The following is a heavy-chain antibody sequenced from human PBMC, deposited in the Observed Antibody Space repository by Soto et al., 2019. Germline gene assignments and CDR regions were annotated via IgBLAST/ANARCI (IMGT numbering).Heavy chain of an antibody. D-gene: IGHD1-20*01. Sequence: VLLVESGGGLVQPGGSLRLSCAASGFTFSGYNMNWVRQAPGKGPEWLAYISTNGNVKHYADSVTGRVTISRDNGESALFLQMNSLTDEDTALYYCVREAIIGNFDYWGQGSLDTVTS. CDR1: GFTFSGYN. V-gene: IGHV3-48*02. J-gene: IGHJ4*02. CDR3: VREAIIGNFDY. CDR2: ISTNGNVK.